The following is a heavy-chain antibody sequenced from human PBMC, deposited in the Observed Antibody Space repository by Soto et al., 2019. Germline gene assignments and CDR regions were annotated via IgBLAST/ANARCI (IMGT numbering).Heavy chain of an antibody. CDR3: ATEDLDYVY. CDR1: GDSFRNYG. Sequence: ASVKVSCKASGDSFRNYGMHWVRQAPGQRLEWMGWINAGNGNTKYSQKFQGRVTITSDTSANIGYMELSSLRSEDRAVYYCATEDLDYVYWGQGTLVTVPS. D-gene: IGHD3-16*01. CDR2: INAGNGNT. V-gene: IGHV1-3*01. J-gene: IGHJ4*02.